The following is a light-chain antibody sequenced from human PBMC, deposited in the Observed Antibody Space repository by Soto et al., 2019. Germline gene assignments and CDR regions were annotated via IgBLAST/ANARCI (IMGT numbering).Light chain of an antibody. CDR1: QTVSSI. Sequence: EIVMTQSPATLSVSPGERATLFCRASQTVSSIFLAWYQQKPGQAPRLLIHGASTRATGIPARFSGSGSGTEFTLTISSPQSEDFAVYYCQQYSAWPLTFGGGTKVEIK. CDR3: QQYSAWPLT. V-gene: IGKV3-15*01. CDR2: GAS. J-gene: IGKJ4*01.